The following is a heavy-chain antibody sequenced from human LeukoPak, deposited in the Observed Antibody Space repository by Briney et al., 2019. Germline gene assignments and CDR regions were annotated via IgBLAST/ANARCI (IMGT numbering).Heavy chain of an antibody. Sequence: PSETLSLTCTVSGGSISSSSYYWGWIRQPPGKGLEWIGSIYYSGSTYYNPSLKSRVTISVDTSKNQFSLKLSSVTAADTAVYYCARNHNRGWLLSSPPKLDWFDPWGQGTLVTVSS. CDR3: ARNHNRGWLLSSPPKLDWFDP. D-gene: IGHD3-9*01. CDR2: IYYSGST. J-gene: IGHJ5*02. CDR1: GGSISSSSYY. V-gene: IGHV4-39*07.